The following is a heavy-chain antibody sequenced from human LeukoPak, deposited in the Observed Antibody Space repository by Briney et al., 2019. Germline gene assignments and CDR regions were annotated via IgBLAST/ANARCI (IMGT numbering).Heavy chain of an antibody. V-gene: IGHV3-23*01. CDR3: AKDPVSSCSGGSCYSDWFDP. CDR1: GFTFSSYA. D-gene: IGHD2-15*01. J-gene: IGHJ5*02. CDR2: ISGSGGST. Sequence: GGSLRLSCAASGFTFSSYAMSWVRQAPGKGLEWVSAISGSGGSTYYADSVKGRFTISRDNSKNTLYLQMNSLRAEDTAVYYCAKDPVSSCSGGSCYSDWFDPWGQGTLVTVSS.